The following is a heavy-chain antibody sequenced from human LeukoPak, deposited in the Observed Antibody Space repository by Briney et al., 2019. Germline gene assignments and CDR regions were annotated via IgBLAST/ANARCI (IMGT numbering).Heavy chain of an antibody. V-gene: IGHV1-69*01. CDR3: AGDMAAAGGGMGAFDI. Sequence: GASVKVSCKASGGTFSSYAISWVRQAPGQGLEWMGGIIPIFGTANYAQKFQGRVTITADESTSTAYMELSSLRSEDTAVYYCAGDMAAAGGGMGAFDIWGQGTMVTVSS. CDR2: IIPIFGTA. CDR1: GGTFSSYA. J-gene: IGHJ3*02. D-gene: IGHD6-13*01.